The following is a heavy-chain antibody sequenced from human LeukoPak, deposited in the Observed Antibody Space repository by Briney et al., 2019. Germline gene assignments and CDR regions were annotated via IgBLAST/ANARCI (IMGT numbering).Heavy chain of an antibody. CDR1: GGTFSSSG. CDR3: TRGAFNYNDGYYHGMDV. V-gene: IGHV1-69*06. CDR2: IIPIFDTP. J-gene: IGHJ6*04. D-gene: IGHD1-1*01. Sequence: ASVKVSCKASGGTFSSSGINWVRQAPGQGLEWVGGIIPIFDTPNYAHKFQGRVTITADKSTSTAYMELSSLRSEDTAVYYCTRGAFNYNDGYYHGMDVWGKGTTVTVSS.